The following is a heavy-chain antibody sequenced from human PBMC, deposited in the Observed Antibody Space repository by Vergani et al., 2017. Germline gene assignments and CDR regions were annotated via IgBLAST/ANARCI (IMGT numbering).Heavy chain of an antibody. CDR3: ARHQGYGSGRGPKYYYYMDV. CDR2: IYPGDSDT. Sequence: QVQLQESGPGLVKPSQTLSLTCTVSGGSISSGGYYWSWIRQHPGKGLEWIGYIYPGDSDTRYSPSFQGQVTISADKSISTAYLQWSSLKASDTAMYYCARHQGYGSGRGPKYYYYMDVWGKGTTVTVSS. J-gene: IGHJ6*03. V-gene: IGHV4-31*01. CDR1: GGSISSGGYY. D-gene: IGHD3-10*01.